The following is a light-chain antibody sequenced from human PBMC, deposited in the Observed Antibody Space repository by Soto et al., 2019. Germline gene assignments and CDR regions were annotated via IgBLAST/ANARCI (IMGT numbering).Light chain of an antibody. J-gene: IGKJ4*01. CDR3: QQYAYFPLT. CDR1: QSVANNF. CDR2: GAS. Sequence: EVVLTQSPDTLSLSPGEGATLSCRASQSVANNFLAWYQQKPGQAPRLLIYGASSRATGIPDRFSGSGSGTDFTLTISRLEPEDFAVFYCQQYAYFPLTFGGGAKVEIK. V-gene: IGKV3-20*01.